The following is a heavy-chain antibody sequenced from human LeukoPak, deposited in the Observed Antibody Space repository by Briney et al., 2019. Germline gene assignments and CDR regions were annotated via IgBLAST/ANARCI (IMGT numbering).Heavy chain of an antibody. J-gene: IGHJ5*02. D-gene: IGHD3-16*01. CDR1: GGSISSYY. V-gene: IGHV4-4*09. CDR3: ARRGLWGNWFDP. CDR2: IYTSGST. Sequence: PSVTLSLTCTVSGGSISSYYWSWIRQPPGKGLEWIGYIYTSGSTNYNPSLKSRVTISVDTSKNQFSLKLSSVTAADTAVYYCARRGLWGNWFDPWGQGTLVTVSS.